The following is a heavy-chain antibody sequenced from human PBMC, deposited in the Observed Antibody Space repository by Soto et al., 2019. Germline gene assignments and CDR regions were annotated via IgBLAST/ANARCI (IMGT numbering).Heavy chain of an antibody. J-gene: IGHJ6*02. V-gene: IGHV3-30-3*01. CDR2: ISYDGSNK. CDR1: GFTFSSYA. D-gene: IGHD5-12*01. Sequence: GGSLRLSCAASGFTFSSYAMHWVRQAPGKGLEWVAVISYDGSNKYYADSVKGRFTISRDNSKNTLYLQMNSLRAEDTAVYYCVKAIKGGYYYYYYGMDVWGQGTTVTISS. CDR3: VKAIKGGYYYYYYGMDV.